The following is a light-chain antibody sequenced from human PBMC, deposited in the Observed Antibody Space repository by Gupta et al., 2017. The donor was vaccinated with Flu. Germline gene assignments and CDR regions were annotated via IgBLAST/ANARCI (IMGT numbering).Light chain of an antibody. CDR2: KAS. V-gene: IGKV1-5*03. CDR1: QSISTW. CDR3: QQYDRSPWT. J-gene: IGKJ1*01. Sequence: GDRVTITCRASQSISTWLAWYQQKPGKAPKLLIYKASNLESGVPSRFSGSGSGTDFTLTISSLQPDDFATYYCQQYDRSPWTFGQGTKVEIK.